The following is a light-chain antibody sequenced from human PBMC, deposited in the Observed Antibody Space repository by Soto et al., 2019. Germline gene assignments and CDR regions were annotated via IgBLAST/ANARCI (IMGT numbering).Light chain of an antibody. CDR1: QSISRW. CDR2: DAS. Sequence: DIQMTQSPSTLSASVVDIVTITFLASQSISRWLAWYQQKPGKAPKALIYDASTLRSGVPSRFSGGGSGTEFTLTISSLQTDDFATYYCQQYNTYSTFGQGTRLEIK. J-gene: IGKJ5*01. V-gene: IGKV1-5*01. CDR3: QQYNTYST.